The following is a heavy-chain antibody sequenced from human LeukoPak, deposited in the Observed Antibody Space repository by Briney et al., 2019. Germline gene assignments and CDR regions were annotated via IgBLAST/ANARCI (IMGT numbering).Heavy chain of an antibody. Sequence: GASVKVSCKASGGTFSSYAISWVRQAPGQGLEWMGRIIPIFGTANYAQKLQGRVTITTDESTSTAYMELSSLRSEDTAVYYCARVGDFWSGDAFDIWGQGTMVTVSS. V-gene: IGHV1-69*05. J-gene: IGHJ3*02. CDR2: IIPIFGTA. CDR1: GGTFSSYA. D-gene: IGHD3-3*01. CDR3: ARVGDFWSGDAFDI.